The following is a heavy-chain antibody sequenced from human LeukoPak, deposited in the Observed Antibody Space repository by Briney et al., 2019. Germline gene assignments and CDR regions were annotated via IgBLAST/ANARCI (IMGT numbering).Heavy chain of an antibody. V-gene: IGHV3-7*01. CDR2: IKQDGSEK. CDR1: GFTFSSYW. CDR3: ARSTLGYYDILTGYYDYYGMDV. Sequence: PGGSLRLSCAASGFTFSSYWMSWVRQAPGKGLEWVANIKQDGSEKYYVDSVKGRFTISRDNAKNTLYLQMNSLRAEDTAVYYCARSTLGYYDILTGYYDYYGMDVWGQGTTVTVSS. D-gene: IGHD3-9*01. J-gene: IGHJ6*02.